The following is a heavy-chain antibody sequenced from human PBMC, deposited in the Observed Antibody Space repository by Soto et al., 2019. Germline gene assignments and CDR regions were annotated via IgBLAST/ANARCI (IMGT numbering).Heavy chain of an antibody. V-gene: IGHV4-39*01. Sequence: SSETLSLTCTASGGSISSSTYSWGWILQPPGKGLEWIGSIHYIGATYYNPSLKSRVSISVDTSKSQFSLKLTFVTAADTAVYFCARQGSNSSRRLSWFDPWGQGTLVTVSS. J-gene: IGHJ5*02. CDR3: ARQGSNSSRRLSWFDP. CDR2: IHYIGAT. CDR1: GGSISSSTYS. D-gene: IGHD3-16*01.